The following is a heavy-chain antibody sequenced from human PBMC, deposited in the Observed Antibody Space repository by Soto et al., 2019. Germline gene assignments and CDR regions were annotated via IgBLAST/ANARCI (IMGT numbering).Heavy chain of an antibody. CDR2: ISGRGGTT. CDR1: GFTFDNYA. Sequence: EVQLLESGGGLVQPGGSLRVSCAASGFTFDNYAMSWVRQAPGKGLEWVSAISGRGGTTYYANSVKGRFAISRDNSKNTLYLQMNSLRAGDTAVYYCEKDVSVTNYYFDHWGQGTLVTVS. CDR3: EKDVSVTNYYFDH. J-gene: IGHJ4*02. D-gene: IGHD4-17*01. V-gene: IGHV3-23*01.